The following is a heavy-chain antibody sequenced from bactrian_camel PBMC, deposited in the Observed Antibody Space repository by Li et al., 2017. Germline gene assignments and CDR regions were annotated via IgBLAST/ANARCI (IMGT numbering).Heavy chain of an antibody. CDR2: ISRDGST. CDR1: GFAHGDSS. CDR3: TAPREHWFGTS. D-gene: IGHD7*01. V-gene: IGHV3-1*01. Sequence: VQLVESGGGSVQAGETLRLSCTASGFAHGDSSMGWCRVAPGNRLEFVSKISRDGSTDYAESVKGRFTISLDNTKNTLYLQMNSLRPEDTAMYYCTAPREHWFGTSWGQGTQVTVS. J-gene: IGHJ4*01.